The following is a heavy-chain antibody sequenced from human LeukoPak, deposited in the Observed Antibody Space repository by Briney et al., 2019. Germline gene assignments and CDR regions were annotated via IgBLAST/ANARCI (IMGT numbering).Heavy chain of an antibody. CDR1: GYTFTGYY. J-gene: IGHJ5*02. Sequence: GASVKVSCKASGYTFTGYYMHWVRQAPGQGLEWMGWINPNSGGTNYAQKFQGRVTMTRDTSISTAYMELSRLRSDDTAVYYCARDTRSRTIFGVVIISYNWFDPWGQGTLVTVSS. CDR2: INPNSGGT. D-gene: IGHD3-3*01. CDR3: ARDTRSRTIFGVVIISYNWFDP. V-gene: IGHV1-2*02.